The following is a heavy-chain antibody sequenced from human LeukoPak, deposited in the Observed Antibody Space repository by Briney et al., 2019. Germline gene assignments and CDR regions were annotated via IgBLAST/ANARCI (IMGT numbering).Heavy chain of an antibody. Sequence: ASVKLSCKASGYTFGNYYVTWVRQAHGQGFEWLGSINTKTGLTKYAQKFLGRVTLTSDMSTSTAYMELRRLTSDDTAHYFCARDIILDSWGQGTLVTVSS. V-gene: IGHV1-2*02. CDR2: INTKTGLT. CDR3: ARDIILDS. J-gene: IGHJ5*01. CDR1: GYTFGNYY. D-gene: IGHD1-14*01.